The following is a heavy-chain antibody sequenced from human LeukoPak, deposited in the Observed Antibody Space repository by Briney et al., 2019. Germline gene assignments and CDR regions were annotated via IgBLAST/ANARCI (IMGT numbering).Heavy chain of an antibody. D-gene: IGHD3-10*01. Sequence: PSETLSLTCTVSGGSISSYYWSWIRQPPGKGLEWIGYIYYSGSTNYNPSLKSRVTISVDTSKNQFSLKLSSVTAADTAVYYCARATYYYGSGRTDWFDPWGQGTLVTVSS. CDR1: GGSISSYY. J-gene: IGHJ5*02. CDR2: IYYSGST. V-gene: IGHV4-59*01. CDR3: ARATYYYGSGRTDWFDP.